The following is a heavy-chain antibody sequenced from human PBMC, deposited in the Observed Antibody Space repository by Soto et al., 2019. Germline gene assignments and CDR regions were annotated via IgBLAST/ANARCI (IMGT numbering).Heavy chain of an antibody. D-gene: IGHD6-13*01. V-gene: IGHV4-34*01. CDR1: GGSFSGYY. CDR2: INHSGST. J-gene: IGHJ4*02. Sequence: QVQLQQWGAGLLKPSETLSLTCAVYGGSFSGYYWNWIRQPPGKGLEWIGEINHSGSTNYNPSLTSRVTLSVDTSKNQSSLKLSSXXXXXXXXXXXXXXWXRIFDYWGQGTLVT. CDR3: XXXWXRIFDY.